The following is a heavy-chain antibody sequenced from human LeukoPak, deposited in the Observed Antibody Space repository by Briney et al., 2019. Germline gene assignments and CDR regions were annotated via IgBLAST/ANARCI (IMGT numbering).Heavy chain of an antibody. V-gene: IGHV1-2*06. CDR3: ARAMVAYYYYYYMDV. CDR2: INPNSGGT. J-gene: IGHJ6*03. Sequence: ASVKVSCKASRYTFTGYYMHWVRQAPGQGLEWMGRINPNSGGTNYAQKLQGRVTMTTDTSTSTAYMELRSLRSDDTAVYYCARAMVAYYYYYYMDVWGKGTTVTVSS. CDR1: RYTFTGYY. D-gene: IGHD2-8*01.